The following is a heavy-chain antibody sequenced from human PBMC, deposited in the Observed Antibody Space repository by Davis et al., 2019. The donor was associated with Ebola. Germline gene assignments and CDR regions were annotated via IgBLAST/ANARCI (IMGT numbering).Heavy chain of an antibody. J-gene: IGHJ4*02. D-gene: IGHD4-11*01. CDR2: IYHSGST. Sequence: SETLSLTCAVSAPSFSSSNWWSWVRQPPGKGLEWIGEIYHSGSTNYNPSLKSRVTISVDTSKNHFSLKLSSLTAADTAIYYCARLHAGDWGQGMLVTVSS. CDR1: APSFSSSNW. CDR3: ARLHAGD. V-gene: IGHV4-4*02.